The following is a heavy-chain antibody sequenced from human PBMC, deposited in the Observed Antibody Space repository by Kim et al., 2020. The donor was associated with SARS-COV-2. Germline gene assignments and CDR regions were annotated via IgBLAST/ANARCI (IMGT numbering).Heavy chain of an antibody. J-gene: IGHJ3*02. V-gene: IGHV3-49*02. CDR3: TRDCPRGARRADAFDI. Sequence: SVKGRFTISRDDSKSIAYLQMNSLKTEDTAVYYCTRDCPRGARRADAFDIWGQGTMVTVSS.